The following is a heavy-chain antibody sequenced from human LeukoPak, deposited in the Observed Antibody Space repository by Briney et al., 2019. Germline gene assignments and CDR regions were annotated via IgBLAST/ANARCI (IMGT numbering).Heavy chain of an antibody. CDR2: IYTSGST. D-gene: IGHD6-13*01. V-gene: IGHV4-4*07. CDR3: ARVGDSSSWYETYYFDY. Sequence: KTSETLSLTCTVSGGSISSYYWSWIQQPAGKGLEWIGRIYTSGSTNYNPSLKSRVTMSVDTSKNQFSLKLSSVTAADTAVYYCARVGDSSSWYETYYFDYWGQGTLVTVSS. J-gene: IGHJ4*02. CDR1: GGSISSYY.